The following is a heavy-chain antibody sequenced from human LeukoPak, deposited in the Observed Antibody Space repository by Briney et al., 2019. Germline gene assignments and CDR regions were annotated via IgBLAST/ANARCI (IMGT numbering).Heavy chain of an antibody. Sequence: PGGSLRLSCAASGFTFSSSWMHWVRQAPGKGLEWVAVIWYDGSNKYYADSVKGRFTISRDNSKNTLYLQMNSLRAEDTAVYYCAREDYYGSGSYYYYYGMDVWGQGTTVTVSS. CDR1: GFTFSSSW. D-gene: IGHD3-10*01. CDR2: IWYDGSNK. CDR3: AREDYYGSGSYYYYYGMDV. J-gene: IGHJ6*02. V-gene: IGHV3-33*08.